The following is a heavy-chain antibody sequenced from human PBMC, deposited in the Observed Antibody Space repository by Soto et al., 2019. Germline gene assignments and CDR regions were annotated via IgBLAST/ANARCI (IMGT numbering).Heavy chain of an antibody. CDR1: GFTFSSYA. Sequence: GGSLRLSCAASGFTFSSYAVSWVRQAPGKGLEWVSAISGSGGSTYYADSVKGRFTISRDNSKNTLYLQMNSLRAEDTAVYYCAKEGIAARYLSAREFAPWGQGTLVTVSS. CDR3: AKEGIAARYLSAREFAP. CDR2: ISGSGGST. V-gene: IGHV3-23*01. D-gene: IGHD6-6*01. J-gene: IGHJ5*02.